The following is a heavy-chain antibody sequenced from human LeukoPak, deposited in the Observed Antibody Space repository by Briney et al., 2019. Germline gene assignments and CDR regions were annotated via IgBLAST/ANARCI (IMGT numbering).Heavy chain of an antibody. V-gene: IGHV3-21*01. J-gene: IGHJ4*02. D-gene: IGHD3-3*01. CDR1: GFTFSSYS. CDR3: AREPYYDFWSGYYPFDY. CDR2: ISSSSSYI. Sequence: GGSLRLSCAASGFTFSSYSMNWVRQAPGKGLEWVSSISSSSSYIYYADSVKGRFTISRDDAKNSLYLQMNSLRAEDTAVYYCAREPYYDFWSGYYPFDYWGQGTLVTVSS.